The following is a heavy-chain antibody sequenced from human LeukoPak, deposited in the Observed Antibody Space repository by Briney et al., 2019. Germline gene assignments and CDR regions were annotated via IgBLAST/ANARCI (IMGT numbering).Heavy chain of an antibody. CDR1: GYTFNGYY. J-gene: IGHJ4*02. CDR3: ARESFYSNYPYYYFDY. D-gene: IGHD4-11*01. CDR2: ISAYNGNT. Sequence: ASVKVSCKASGYTFNGYYMHWVRQAPGQGLEWMGWISAYNGNTNYAQKLQGRVTMTTDTSTSTAYMELRSLRSDDTAVYYCARESFYSNYPYYYFDYWGQGTLVTVSS. V-gene: IGHV1-18*04.